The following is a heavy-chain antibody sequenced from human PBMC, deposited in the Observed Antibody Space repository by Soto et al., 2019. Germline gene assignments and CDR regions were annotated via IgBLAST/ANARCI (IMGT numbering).Heavy chain of an antibody. D-gene: IGHD3-10*01. J-gene: IGHJ4*02. CDR1: GGSISSGDYY. CDR2: IYYSGST. V-gene: IGHV4-30-4*01. CDR3: ASSRALKDYYGSGSTFDY. Sequence: SETLSLTCTVSGGSISSGDYYWSWIRQPPGKGLEWIGYIYYSGSTYYNPSLKSRVTISVDTSKNQFSLKLSSVTAADTAVYYCASSRALKDYYGSGSTFDYWGQGTLVTVSS.